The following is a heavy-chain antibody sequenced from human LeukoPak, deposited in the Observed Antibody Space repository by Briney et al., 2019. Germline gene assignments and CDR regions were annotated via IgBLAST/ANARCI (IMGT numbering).Heavy chain of an antibody. D-gene: IGHD6-19*01. J-gene: IGHJ4*02. Sequence: PSQTLSLTCTVSGGSISSGGYYWSWIRQHPGKGLEWIGYIYYSGSTNYNPSLKSRVTISVDTSKNQFSLKLSSVTAADTAVYYCASSLAKRIAVAGTPAYWGQGTLVTVSS. CDR3: ASSLAKRIAVAGTPAY. V-gene: IGHV4-31*03. CDR1: GGSISSGGYY. CDR2: IYYSGST.